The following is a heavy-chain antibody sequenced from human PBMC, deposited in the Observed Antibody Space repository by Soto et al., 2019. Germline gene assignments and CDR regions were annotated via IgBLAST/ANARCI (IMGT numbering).Heavy chain of an antibody. CDR3: AKRGGSSCLDS. CDR2: ITSRGDNT. J-gene: IGHJ4*02. D-gene: IGHD6-13*01. CDR1: GFTFSSYA. V-gene: IGHV3-23*01. Sequence: EVQLLESGGGLVQPGGSLRLSCAASGFTFSSYAMSWVRQTPGKGLEWVSAITSRGDNTYYADSVKGRFTISRDNSKNTLYLQMDTLRVDDTAVYYCAKRGGSSCLDSWGPGTLVTVSS.